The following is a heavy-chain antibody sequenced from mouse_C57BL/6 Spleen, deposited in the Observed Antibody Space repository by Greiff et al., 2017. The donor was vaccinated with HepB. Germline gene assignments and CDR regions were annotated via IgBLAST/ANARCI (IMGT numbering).Heavy chain of an antibody. V-gene: IGHV1-7*01. J-gene: IGHJ2*01. CDR3: ASVYDGYFDY. Sequence: QVQLQQSGAELAKPGDSVKLSCKASGYTFTSYWMHWVKQRPGQGLEWIGYINPSSGYTKYNQKFKDKATLTADKSYSKAYMQLSSLTYEDSAVYYCASVYDGYFDYWGQGTTLTVSS. CDR1: GYTFTSYW. D-gene: IGHD2-3*01. CDR2: INPSSGYT.